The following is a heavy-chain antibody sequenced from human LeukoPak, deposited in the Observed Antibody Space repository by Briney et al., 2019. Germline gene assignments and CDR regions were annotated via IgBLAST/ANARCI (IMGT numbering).Heavy chain of an antibody. J-gene: IGHJ4*02. CDR2: ISGDGGST. D-gene: IGHD6-13*01. CDR3: AKDSSSWYHY. CDR1: GFPFDDYG. V-gene: IGHV3-43*02. Sequence: GGSLRLSCAASGFPFDDYGMHWVRQAPGKGLEWVSLISGDGGSTYYADSVKGRFTISRDNSKHSLYLQMNSLRTEDTAFYYCAKDSSSWYHYWGQGTLVTVSS.